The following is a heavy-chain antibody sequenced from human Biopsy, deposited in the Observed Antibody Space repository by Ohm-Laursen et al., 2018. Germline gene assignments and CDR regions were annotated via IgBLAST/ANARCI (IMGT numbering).Heavy chain of an antibody. Sequence: SDTLSLTCAVSGGSTSSDWWSWIRQTPGKGLEWIGYVYYSGTTTYNPSLRSRVTISVDTSMNQISLRLQSVTAADTAIYYCTRATNSTGWPYYYFYGMDIWGQGTTVTVSS. CDR2: VYYSGTT. D-gene: IGHD2/OR15-2a*01. CDR3: TRATNSTGWPYYYFYGMDI. V-gene: IGHV4-59*07. J-gene: IGHJ6*02. CDR1: GGSTSSDW.